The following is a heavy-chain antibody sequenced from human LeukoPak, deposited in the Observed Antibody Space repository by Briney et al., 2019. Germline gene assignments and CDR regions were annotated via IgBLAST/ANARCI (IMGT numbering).Heavy chain of an antibody. J-gene: IGHJ4*02. Sequence: ASVKVSCKASGYTFTSYGISWVRQAPGQGLEWMGWISAYNGNTNYAQKLQGRVTMTTDTSTSTAYMELRSLRSDDTAVYCCARVSVVAATTRFFDYWGQGTLVTVSS. CDR1: GYTFTSYG. CDR3: ARVSVVAATTRFFDY. V-gene: IGHV1-18*01. CDR2: ISAYNGNT. D-gene: IGHD2-15*01.